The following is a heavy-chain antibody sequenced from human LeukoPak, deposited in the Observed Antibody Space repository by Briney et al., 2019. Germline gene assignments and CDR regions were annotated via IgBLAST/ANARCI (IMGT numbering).Heavy chain of an antibody. V-gene: IGHV4-34*01. CDR2: INHSGST. CDR3: AGLYGDYAFDI. D-gene: IGHD4-17*01. CDR1: GGSFSGYY. J-gene: IGHJ3*02. Sequence: SETLSLTCAVYGGSFSGYYWSWIRQPPGKGLEWIGEINHSGSTNYNPSLKSRVTISVDTSKNQFSLKLSSVTAADTAVYYCAGLYGDYAFDIWGQGTMVTVSS.